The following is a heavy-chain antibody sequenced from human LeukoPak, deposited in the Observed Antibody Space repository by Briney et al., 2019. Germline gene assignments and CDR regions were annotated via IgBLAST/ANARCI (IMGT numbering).Heavy chain of an antibody. Sequence: GGSLRLSCAASGFTFNNYGMQWVRQTPGKGLEWVTVISHDGSVKHYADSVKGRFTISRDTSKNTVYLQMNSLRPEDTAVYYRAKEGTTYSSTWFDSWGQGTLVTVSS. J-gene: IGHJ5*01. V-gene: IGHV3-30*18. D-gene: IGHD6-19*01. CDR1: GFTFNNYG. CDR2: ISHDGSVK. CDR3: AKEGTTYSSTWFDS.